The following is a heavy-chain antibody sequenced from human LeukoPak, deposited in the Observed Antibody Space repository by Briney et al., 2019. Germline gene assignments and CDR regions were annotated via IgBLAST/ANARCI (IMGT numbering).Heavy chain of an antibody. CDR2: MRVDGTDI. J-gene: IGHJ4*02. CDR3: ARGRGWTYDS. Sequence: PGGSLRLSCAVSGFTFSTYGMHWVRQAPGKGLEWVANMRVDGTDIHYVDSVKGRFTISSDNARNSLYLQMNTLRAEDTAVYYCARGRGWTYDSWGRGTLVTVSS. CDR1: GFTFSTYG. V-gene: IGHV3-7*04. D-gene: IGHD3/OR15-3a*01.